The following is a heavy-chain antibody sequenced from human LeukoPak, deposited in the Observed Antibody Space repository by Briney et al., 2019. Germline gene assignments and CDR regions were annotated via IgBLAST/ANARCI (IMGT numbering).Heavy chain of an antibody. CDR2: ISYDGSNK. J-gene: IGHJ6*02. CDR3: ARDISWFGGTFYSFGMDV. CDR1: GFTFSSYG. V-gene: IGHV3-30*03. D-gene: IGHD3-10*01. Sequence: PGRSLRLSCAASGFTFSSYGMHWVRQAPGKGLEWVAVISYDGSNKYYADSVKGRFTISRDNAKNSLYLQMNSLRVEDTGVYYCARDISWFGGTFYSFGMDVWGQGTTVTVSS.